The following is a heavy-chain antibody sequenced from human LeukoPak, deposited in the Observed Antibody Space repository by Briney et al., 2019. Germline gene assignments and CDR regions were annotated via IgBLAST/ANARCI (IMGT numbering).Heavy chain of an antibody. Sequence: ASVKPSCKASGYTFTGYYMHWGGQAPGQGLEWMGWINPNSGGTNYAQKFQGRVTMTRDTSISTAYMELSRLRSDDTAVYYCASATYLIYYMDVWGKGTTVTVSS. CDR1: GYTFTGYY. V-gene: IGHV1-2*02. J-gene: IGHJ6*03. CDR2: INPNSGGT. CDR3: ASATYLIYYMDV.